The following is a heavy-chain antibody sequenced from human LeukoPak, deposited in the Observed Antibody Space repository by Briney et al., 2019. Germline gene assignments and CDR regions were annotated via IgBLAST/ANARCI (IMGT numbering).Heavy chain of an antibody. D-gene: IGHD1-26*01. V-gene: IGHV3-33*08. CDR3: ARGWELLYWYGMDV. CDR1: GFIFRNYA. J-gene: IGHJ6*02. Sequence: GGSLRLSCVASGFIFRNYAMSWVRQAPGEGLEWVAVIWYDGSNKYYADSVKGRFTISRDNSKNTLYRQMNSLRAEDTAVYYCARGWELLYWYGMDVWGQGTTVTVSS. CDR2: IWYDGSNK.